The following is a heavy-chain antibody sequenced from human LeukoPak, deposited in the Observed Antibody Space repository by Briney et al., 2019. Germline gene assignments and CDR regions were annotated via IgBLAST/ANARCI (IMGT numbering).Heavy chain of an antibody. CDR2: FYVSGNT. CDR1: GASITSANYY. CDR3: ARGYPFDY. J-gene: IGHJ4*02. V-gene: IGHV4-61*02. D-gene: IGHD1-14*01. Sequence: SETLSLTCTVSGASITSANYYWSWIRQAAGKGLEWVGRFYVSGNTSYNPSLKSRVTISVDTSKNQFSLNLMPVTAADTAVYYCARGYPFDYWGQGTLVTVSS.